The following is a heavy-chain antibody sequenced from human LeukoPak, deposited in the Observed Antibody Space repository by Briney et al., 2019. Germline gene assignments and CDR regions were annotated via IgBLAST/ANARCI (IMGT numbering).Heavy chain of an antibody. CDR2: ISYSGST. V-gene: IGHV4-39*07. Sequence: PSETLSLTCTVSGGSISSSSYYWGWIRQPPGRGLEWIGSISYSGSTYYNPSLKSRVTISVDTSKNQFSLKLSSVTAADTAVYYCAREGSGPANWFDPWGQGTLVTVSS. J-gene: IGHJ5*02. D-gene: IGHD3-10*01. CDR3: AREGSGPANWFDP. CDR1: GGSISSSSYY.